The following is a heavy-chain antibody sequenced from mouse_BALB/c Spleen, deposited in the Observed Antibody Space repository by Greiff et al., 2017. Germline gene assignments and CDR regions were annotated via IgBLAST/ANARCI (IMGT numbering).Heavy chain of an antibody. D-gene: IGHD2-10*02. Sequence: VQLQQSGAELVRPGSSVKISCKASGYAFSSYWMNWVKQRPGQGLEWIGQIYPGDGDTNYNGKFKGKATLTADKSSSAAYMQLSSLTSEDPAVYYCAVGGVWYSMDYWGQGTSVTVSS. V-gene: IGHV1-80*01. CDR2: IYPGDGDT. J-gene: IGHJ4*01. CDR1: GYAFSSYW. CDR3: AVGGVWYSMDY.